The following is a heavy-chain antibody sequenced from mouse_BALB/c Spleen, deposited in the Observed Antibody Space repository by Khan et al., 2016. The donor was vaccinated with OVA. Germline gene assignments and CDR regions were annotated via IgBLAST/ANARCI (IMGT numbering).Heavy chain of an antibody. CDR3: ARGTVGRFAY. Sequence: EVELVESGPGLVKPSQSLSLTCTVTGYSITSDYAWNWIRQFPGNKLEWMGFISYSGSTSYNPSLKSRISITRDTSKNQFFLPLNSVTTEDTATYYCARGTVGRFAYWGQGTLVTVSA. D-gene: IGHD1-1*01. CDR1: GYSITSDYA. J-gene: IGHJ3*01. V-gene: IGHV3-2*02. CDR2: ISYSGST.